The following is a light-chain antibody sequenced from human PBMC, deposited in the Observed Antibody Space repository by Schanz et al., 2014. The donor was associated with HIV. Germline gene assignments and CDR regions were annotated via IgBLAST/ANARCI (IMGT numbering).Light chain of an antibody. CDR3: QHYTS. CDR1: QSVSSN. Sequence: EIVMTQSPATLSVSPGERATLSCRASQSVSSNLAWYQHKPGQAPRLLIYDTSNRATGIPARFSGSGFETDFTLTISRLEPEDFAVYYCQHYTSFGQGTKLEIK. V-gene: IGKV3D-15*01. CDR2: DTS. J-gene: IGKJ2*01.